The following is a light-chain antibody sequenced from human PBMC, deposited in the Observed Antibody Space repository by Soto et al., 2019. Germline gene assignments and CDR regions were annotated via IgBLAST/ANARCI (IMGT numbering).Light chain of an antibody. CDR3: QQYKDKWK. Sequence: DKHMSQSPPTLSTSEGDRVTITCRASQSISSWLAWYQQKPGTAPKLLIYKASTLQSGVPSRFSGSGSGTEFTLTICSLQPDDSATYSCQQYKDKWKCGQGTNVDIK. J-gene: IGKJ1*01. V-gene: IGKV1-5*03. CDR1: QSISSW. CDR2: KAS.